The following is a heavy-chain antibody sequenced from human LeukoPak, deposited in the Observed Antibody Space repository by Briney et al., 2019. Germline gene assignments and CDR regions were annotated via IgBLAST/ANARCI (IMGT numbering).Heavy chain of an antibody. CDR3: AKGPIFGVVIKGTYFDY. J-gene: IGHJ4*02. V-gene: IGHV3-23*01. CDR2: ISGSGGST. CDR1: GFTFSSYA. Sequence: GGSLRLSCAASGFTFSSYAMSWVRQAPGKGLEWVSAISGSGGSTYYADSVKGRFTISRGNSKNTLYLQMNSLRAEDTAVYYCAKGPIFGVVIKGTYFDYWGQGTLVTVSS. D-gene: IGHD3-3*01.